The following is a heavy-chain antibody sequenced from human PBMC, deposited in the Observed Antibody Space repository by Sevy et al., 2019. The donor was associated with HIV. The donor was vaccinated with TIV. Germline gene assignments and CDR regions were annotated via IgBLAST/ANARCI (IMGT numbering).Heavy chain of an antibody. Sequence: SETLSLTCAVYGGSFSGYYWSWIRQPPGKGLEWLGEINHSGSTNYNPSLKSRVTISVDTSKNQFSLKLSSVTAADTAVYYCARGRLLWFGESTDYYYYGMDVWGQGTTVTVSS. J-gene: IGHJ6*02. D-gene: IGHD3-10*01. CDR2: INHSGST. V-gene: IGHV4-34*01. CDR1: GGSFSGYY. CDR3: ARGRLLWFGESTDYYYYGMDV.